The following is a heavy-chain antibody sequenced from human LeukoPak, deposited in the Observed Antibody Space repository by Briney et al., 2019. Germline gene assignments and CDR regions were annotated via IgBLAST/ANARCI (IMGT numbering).Heavy chain of an antibody. V-gene: IGHV3-7*01. D-gene: IGHD3-9*01. CDR2: IKQDGSEK. CDR1: GFTFSNYW. CDR3: ARDPLTLYDYYMDV. Sequence: GGSLRLSCAASGFTFSNYWMSWVRQAPGKGLKWVAKIKQDGSEKYYGDSVEGRFTISRDNAKNSLYLQMNSLRAEDTAVYYCARDPLTLYDYYMDVWGKGTTVTVSS. J-gene: IGHJ6*03.